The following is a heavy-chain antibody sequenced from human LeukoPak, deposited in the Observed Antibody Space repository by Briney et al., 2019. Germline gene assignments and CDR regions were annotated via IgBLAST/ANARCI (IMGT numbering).Heavy chain of an antibody. CDR1: GYTFTGYY. D-gene: IGHD4-11*01. CDR3: ARTNDSSNYGFDY. J-gene: IGHJ4*02. V-gene: IGHV1-2*02. Sequence: ASVKVSCKASGYTFTGYYMHWVRQAPGQGLEWMGWINPNSGGTNYAQKFQGRVTMTRDTSISTAYMELSRLRSDDTAVYYCARTNDSSNYGFDYWGQGTLVTVSS. CDR2: INPNSGGT.